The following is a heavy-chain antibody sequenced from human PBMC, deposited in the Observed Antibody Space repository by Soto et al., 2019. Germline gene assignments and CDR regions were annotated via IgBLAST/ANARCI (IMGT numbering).Heavy chain of an antibody. Sequence: QMQLVQSGPEVKKPGTSVKVSCKASGFTFTSSAVQWVRQARGQRLEWIGWIVVGSGNTNYAQKFQERVTITRDMSTSTAYMELSSLRSEDTAVYYCAAEVVVGATLVYWGQGTLVTVSS. V-gene: IGHV1-58*01. CDR2: IVVGSGNT. J-gene: IGHJ4*02. CDR1: GFTFTSSA. CDR3: AAEVVVGATLVY. D-gene: IGHD1-26*01.